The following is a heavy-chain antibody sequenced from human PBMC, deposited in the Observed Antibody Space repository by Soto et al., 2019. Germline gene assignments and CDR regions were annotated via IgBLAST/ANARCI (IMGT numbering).Heavy chain of an antibody. V-gene: IGHV5-51*01. D-gene: IGHD3-3*01. CDR1: GYNFAGYW. CDR3: ARGGVSTRTFNY. J-gene: IGHJ4*02. Sequence: PGESLKISCKGSGYNFAGYWIAWVRQMPGKGLELMGIIYPSDSDTRYRPSFQGQVTISADKSISSAYLQWSSLRASDTAMYYCARGGVSTRTFNYWGQGTPVTVSS. CDR2: IYPSDSDT.